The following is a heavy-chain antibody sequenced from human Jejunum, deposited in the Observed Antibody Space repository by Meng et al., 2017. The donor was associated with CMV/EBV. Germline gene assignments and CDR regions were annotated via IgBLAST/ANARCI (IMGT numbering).Heavy chain of an antibody. Sequence: QGLLPRSRPGLVKPSGTLSLTCACSGVSRSSRNWWSWVRQPPGKGLEWIGEIYHSGSTNYNPSLKSRVTISVDESKNQFSLRLSSVTAADTAVYYCARVGAYCGGDCYHPRWGQGTLVTVSS. J-gene: IGHJ4*02. CDR1: GVSRSSRNW. V-gene: IGHV4-4*02. D-gene: IGHD2-21*02. CDR3: ARVGAYCGGDCYHPR. CDR2: IYHSGST.